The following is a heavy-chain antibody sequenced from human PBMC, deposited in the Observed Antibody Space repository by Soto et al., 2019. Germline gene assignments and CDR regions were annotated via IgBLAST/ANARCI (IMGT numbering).Heavy chain of an antibody. CDR2: TYYRSKWSN. CDR3: ARGRNSSFDS. J-gene: IGHJ3*02. CDR1: GDSLFTNGVA. Sequence: QTLSLTCSISGDSLFTNGVAWNCIRLSPSRGLEWLGRTYYRSKWSNDYAISLKSRITINPDTSKNQFSLQLTSVTPEDTAVYFSARGRNSSFDSWGQGTMVTVSS. D-gene: IGHD6-13*01. V-gene: IGHV6-1*01.